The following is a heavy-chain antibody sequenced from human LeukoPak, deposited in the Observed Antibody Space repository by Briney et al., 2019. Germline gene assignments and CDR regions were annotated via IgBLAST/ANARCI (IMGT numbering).Heavy chain of an antibody. D-gene: IGHD4-23*01. Sequence: SETLSLTCTVSGGSISSYYWSWIRQPPGKGLEWIGYIDYSGSTNYYPSLKSRVTISVDTSKNQFSLKLSSVTAADTAVYYCARRNDYGGPGAFDYWGQGTLVTVSS. V-gene: IGHV4-59*12. J-gene: IGHJ4*02. CDR1: GGSISSYY. CDR2: IDYSGST. CDR3: ARRNDYGGPGAFDY.